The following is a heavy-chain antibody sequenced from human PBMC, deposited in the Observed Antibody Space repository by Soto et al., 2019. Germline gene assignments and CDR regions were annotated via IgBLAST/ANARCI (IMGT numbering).Heavy chain of an antibody. Sequence: ASVKVSCKASGYIFTSYGISWVRQAPGQGLEWMGWISAYNGNTNYAQKLQGRVTMTTDTSTSTAYMELRSLRSDDTAVYYCARVNGVGLKWLPYDAFDIWGQGTMVTVSS. CDR3: ARVNGVGLKWLPYDAFDI. CDR1: GYIFTSYG. V-gene: IGHV1-18*01. J-gene: IGHJ3*02. CDR2: ISAYNGNT. D-gene: IGHD3-3*01.